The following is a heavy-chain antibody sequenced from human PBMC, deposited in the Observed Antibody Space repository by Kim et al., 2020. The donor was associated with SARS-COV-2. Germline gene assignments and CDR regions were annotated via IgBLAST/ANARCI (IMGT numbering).Heavy chain of an antibody. CDR1: GGSFSGYY. Sequence: SETLSLTCAVYGGSFSGYYWSWIRQPPGKGLEWIGEINHSGSTNYNPSLKSRVTISVDTSKNQFSLKLSSVTAADTAVYYCARGIPKLWFGEIPGDHGDRDDYWGQGTLVTVSS. J-gene: IGHJ4*02. CDR2: INHSGST. V-gene: IGHV4-34*01. CDR3: ARGIPKLWFGEIPGDHGDRDDY. D-gene: IGHD3-10*01.